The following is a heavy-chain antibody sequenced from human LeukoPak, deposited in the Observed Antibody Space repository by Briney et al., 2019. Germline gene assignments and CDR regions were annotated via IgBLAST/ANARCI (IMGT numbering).Heavy chain of an antibody. CDR2: INPNSGGT. V-gene: IGHV1-2*02. Sequence: ASVKVSCKASGYTFTGYYMHWVRQAPGQGLEWMGWINPNSGGTNYAQKFQGRVTMTRDTSISTAYMELSRLRSDDTAVYYCARRYSSGWLLDYWGQGTLVTVSS. D-gene: IGHD6-19*01. J-gene: IGHJ4*02. CDR1: GYTFTGYY. CDR3: ARRYSSGWLLDY.